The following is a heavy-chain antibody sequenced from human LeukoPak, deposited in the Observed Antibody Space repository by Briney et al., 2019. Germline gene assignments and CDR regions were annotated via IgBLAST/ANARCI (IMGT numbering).Heavy chain of an antibody. J-gene: IGHJ4*02. CDR3: ARGAPWGRAIAVAGKYYFDY. V-gene: IGHV1-2*04. Sequence: VSVKVSCKASGYTFTGYYMHWVRQAPGQGLEWMGWINPNSGGTNYAQKFQGWVTMTRDTSISTAYMELSRLRSDDTAVYYCARGAPWGRAIAVAGKYYFDYWGQGTLVTVSS. D-gene: IGHD6-19*01. CDR1: GYTFTGYY. CDR2: INPNSGGT.